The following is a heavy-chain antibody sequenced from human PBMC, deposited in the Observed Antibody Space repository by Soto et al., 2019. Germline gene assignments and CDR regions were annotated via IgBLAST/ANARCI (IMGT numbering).Heavy chain of an antibody. CDR1: GGTFSSYA. J-gene: IGHJ4*02. CDR2: IIPIFGTA. CDR3: ARDRLNYYDSSGYFDY. V-gene: IGHV1-69*13. D-gene: IGHD3-22*01. Sequence: ASVKVSCKASGGTFSSYAISWVRQAPGQGLEWMGGIIPIFGTANYAQKFQGRVTITADESTSTAYMELSSLRSEDTAVYYCARDRLNYYDSSGYFDYLGQGTLVTVSS.